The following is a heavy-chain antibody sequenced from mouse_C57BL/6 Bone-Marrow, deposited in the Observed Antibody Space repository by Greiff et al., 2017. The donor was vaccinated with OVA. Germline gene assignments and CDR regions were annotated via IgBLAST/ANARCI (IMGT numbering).Heavy chain of an antibody. J-gene: IGHJ4*01. Sequence: QVQLQQSGAELVRPGASVKLSCKASGYTFTDYYINWVKQRPGQGLEWIARIYPGSGNTYYNEKLKGKATLTADKSSSTAYMQLSSLTSEDSAVYFCARADYYGSSYDAMDYWGQGTSVTVSS. V-gene: IGHV1-76*01. CDR2: IYPGSGNT. CDR1: GYTFTDYY. D-gene: IGHD1-1*01. CDR3: ARADYYGSSYDAMDY.